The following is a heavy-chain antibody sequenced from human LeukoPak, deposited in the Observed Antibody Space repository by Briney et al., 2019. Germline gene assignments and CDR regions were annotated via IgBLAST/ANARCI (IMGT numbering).Heavy chain of an antibody. J-gene: IGHJ4*02. D-gene: IGHD4-17*01. CDR1: GFTFSSYS. CDR3: ARERGVYGR. V-gene: IGHV3-21*01. Sequence: GGSLRLSCAASGFTFSSYSMNWVRQAPGKGLEWVSSISSSSSYIYYADPVKGRFTISRDNAKNSLYLHINSLRAEDTAVYYCARERGVYGRWGQGTLVTVSS. CDR2: ISSSSSYI.